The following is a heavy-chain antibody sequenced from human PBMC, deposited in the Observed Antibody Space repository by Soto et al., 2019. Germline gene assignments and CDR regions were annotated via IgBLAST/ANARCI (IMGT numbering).Heavy chain of an antibody. Sequence: SLRLSCAASGFTFSSYGMHWVRQAPGKGLEWVAVISYDGSNKYYADSVKGRFTISRDNSKNTLYLQMNSLRAEDTAVYYCAKDLLHYYDTMVQNYWGQGT. V-gene: IGHV3-30*18. CDR1: GFTFSSYG. CDR2: ISYDGSNK. D-gene: IGHD3-22*01. CDR3: AKDLLHYYDTMVQNY. J-gene: IGHJ4*02.